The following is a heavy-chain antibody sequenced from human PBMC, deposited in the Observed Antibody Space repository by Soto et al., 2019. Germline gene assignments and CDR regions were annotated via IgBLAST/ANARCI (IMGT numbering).Heavy chain of an antibody. V-gene: IGHV3-23*01. CDR2: ISGSGGST. D-gene: IGHD2-2*01. J-gene: IGHJ6*02. Sequence: EVQLLESGGGLVQPGGSLRLSCAASGFTFSSYAMSWVRQAPGKGLEWVSAISGSGGSTYYADSVKGRFTISRDNSKNPLYLQMNSLRAEDTAVYYCAKIGRSTKRNYYYGMDVWGQGTTVTVSS. CDR3: AKIGRSTKRNYYYGMDV. CDR1: GFTFSSYA.